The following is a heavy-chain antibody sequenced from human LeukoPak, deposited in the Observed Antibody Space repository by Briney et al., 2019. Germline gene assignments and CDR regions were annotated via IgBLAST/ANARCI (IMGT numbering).Heavy chain of an antibody. CDR2: IYSSGGT. CDR3: ASTDGDYYHYYYYYMDV. D-gene: IGHD4-17*01. V-gene: IGHV4-31*03. J-gene: IGHJ6*03. Sequence: SETLSLTCTVSGGSITSGGYYWSWIRQLPGKGLEWIGYIYSSGGTFYNPSLQSRVSISVDTSRNQFSLKLSSVTAADTAIYYCASTDGDYYHYYYYYMDVWGNGTTVTVSS. CDR1: GGSITSGGYY.